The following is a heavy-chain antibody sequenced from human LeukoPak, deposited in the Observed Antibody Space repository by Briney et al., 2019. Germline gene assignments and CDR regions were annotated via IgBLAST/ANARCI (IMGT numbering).Heavy chain of an antibody. V-gene: IGHV3-48*03. Sequence: SLRLSSAASGFTFSCYEMNWVRKAPGKGLEWVSHISSSGSTIYYADSVKGRFTISRDNAKNSLYLQMNSLRAEDTAVYYCARAGITMVRGVPRWFDPWGQGTLVTVSS. CDR1: GFTFSCYE. J-gene: IGHJ5*02. D-gene: IGHD3-10*01. CDR2: ISSSGSTI. CDR3: ARAGITMVRGVPRWFDP.